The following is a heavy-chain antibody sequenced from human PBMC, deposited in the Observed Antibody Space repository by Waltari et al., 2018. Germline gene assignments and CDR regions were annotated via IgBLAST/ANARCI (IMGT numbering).Heavy chain of an antibody. CDR1: GYIFINYY. J-gene: IGHJ4*02. CDR3: VRDRTTVAARPGDY. Sequence: QVVLVQPGAEVKKPGASVKVSCKASGYIFINYYLHWVRQAPGQGPEWMGWVNPDTGNANYAHKFRGRVTMTWDTSSNTAFMDLSDLKSDDTAVYYCVRDRTTVAARPGDYWGQGTLVAVSS. V-gene: IGHV1-2*07. D-gene: IGHD6-6*01. CDR2: VNPDTGNA.